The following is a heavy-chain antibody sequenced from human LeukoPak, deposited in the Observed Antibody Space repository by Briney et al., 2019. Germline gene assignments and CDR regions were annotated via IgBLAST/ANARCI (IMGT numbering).Heavy chain of an antibody. Sequence: PSETLSLTCTVSGGSISSGSYYWSWIRQPAGKGLEWIGRIYTSGSTNYNPSLKSRVTISVDTSKNQFSLKLSSVTAADTAVYYCARDPYYYGSGHYFDYWGQGTLVTVSS. J-gene: IGHJ4*02. CDR3: ARDPYYYGSGHYFDY. CDR2: IYTSGST. V-gene: IGHV4-61*02. D-gene: IGHD3-10*01. CDR1: GGSISSGSYY.